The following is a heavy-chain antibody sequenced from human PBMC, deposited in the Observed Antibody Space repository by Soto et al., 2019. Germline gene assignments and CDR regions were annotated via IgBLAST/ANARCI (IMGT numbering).Heavy chain of an antibody. Sequence: SETLSLTCTVSGGSISSSSYYWGWIRQPPGKGLEWIGSIYHSGSTYYNPSLKSRVTISVDTSKNQFSLKLSSVTAADTAVYYCARELRLRFLESIGWLDPWGPGTLVTVSS. D-gene: IGHD3-3*01. J-gene: IGHJ5*02. V-gene: IGHV4-39*07. CDR3: ARELRLRFLESIGWLDP. CDR2: IYHSGST. CDR1: GGSISSSSYY.